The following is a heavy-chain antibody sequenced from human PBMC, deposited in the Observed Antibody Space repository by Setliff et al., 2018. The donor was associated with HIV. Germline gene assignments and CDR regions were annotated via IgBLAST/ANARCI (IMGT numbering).Heavy chain of an antibody. CDR2: IYPGDSDT. CDR3: ARVVAGKSSTDGFDI. D-gene: IGHD6-19*01. Sequence: PGESLKISCQGSGYSFTTCWIGWVRQMPGKGLECMGIIYPGDSDTRYSPSFRGQVTISADKSISTAYLQWSSLRASDTAMYYCARVVAGKSSTDGFDIWGQGTMVTVSS. J-gene: IGHJ3*02. V-gene: IGHV5-51*01. CDR1: GYSFTTCW.